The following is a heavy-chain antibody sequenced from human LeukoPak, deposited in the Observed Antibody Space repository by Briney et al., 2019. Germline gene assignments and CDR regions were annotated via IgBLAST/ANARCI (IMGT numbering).Heavy chain of an antibody. V-gene: IGHV3-30*02. J-gene: IGHJ4*02. CDR2: IRYDGSNK. D-gene: IGHD1-26*01. Sequence: GGSLRLSCAASGFTSSSYGMHWVRQAPGKGLGWVAFIRYDGSNKYYADSVKGRFTISRDNSKNTLYLQMNSLRAEDTAVYYCAKARVGATTSGYWGQGTLVTVSS. CDR3: AKARVGATTSGY. CDR1: GFTSSSYG.